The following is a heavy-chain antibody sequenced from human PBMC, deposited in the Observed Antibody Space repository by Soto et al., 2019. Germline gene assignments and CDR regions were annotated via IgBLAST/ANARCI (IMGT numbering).Heavy chain of an antibody. J-gene: IGHJ5*01. Sequence: PSETLSLTCAVYCGSFSGHSWTCIRQSPWKGLEWIVDINHSGRVNYSPSLKSRVTISLDTSKNQFSMTLSAVTHADTAMYYCSTRDYDPNGYYRFEPWGQGTMVTFSS. CDR1: CGSFSGHS. CDR3: STRDYDPNGYYRFEP. D-gene: IGHD3-22*01. V-gene: IGHV4-34*01. CDR2: INHSGRV.